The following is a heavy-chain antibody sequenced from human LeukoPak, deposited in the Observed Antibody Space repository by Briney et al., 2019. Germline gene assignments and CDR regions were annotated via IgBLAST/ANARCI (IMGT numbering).Heavy chain of an antibody. CDR3: ARPGQLARYYFDY. CDR1: GFTFSSYS. Sequence: GGSLRLSCAASGFTFSSYSMNWVRQAPGEGLEWVSYISSSSGTIYYADSVKGRFTISRDNAKNSLYLQMNSLRAEDTAVYYCARPGQLARYYFDYWGQGTLVIVSS. V-gene: IGHV3-48*04. D-gene: IGHD6-13*01. J-gene: IGHJ4*02. CDR2: ISSSSGTI.